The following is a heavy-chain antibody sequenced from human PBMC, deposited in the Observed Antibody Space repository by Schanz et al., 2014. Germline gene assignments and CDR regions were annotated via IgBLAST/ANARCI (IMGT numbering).Heavy chain of an antibody. V-gene: IGHV3-7*03. CDR2: IKKDGSEK. CDR3: TTDNGHFAFDF. J-gene: IGHJ3*01. D-gene: IGHD2-8*01. Sequence: EVQLLESGGGLVQPGGSLRLSCAASGFTFSSYAMTWVRQAPGMGLEWVANIKKDGSEKYYVDSVKGRFTISRDNSKNTVYIQMSSLRAEDTAVYYCTTDNGHFAFDFWGQGTMVTVSS. CDR1: GFTFSSYA.